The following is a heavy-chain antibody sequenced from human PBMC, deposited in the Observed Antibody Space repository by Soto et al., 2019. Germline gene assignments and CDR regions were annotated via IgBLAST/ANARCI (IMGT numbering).Heavy chain of an antibody. D-gene: IGHD6-19*01. CDR3: ARAREDSSGWFDY. V-gene: IGHV1-2*02. Sequence: QVQLVQSGAEVKQHGASMKVSCKASGYIFSDNYIHWVRQAPGQGLEWMAWINPKSGGTNYARNFQGRVTLTRDTSISTAYMDLSRLTSDDTAVYYCARAREDSSGWFDYWGQGTLVTVSS. CDR2: INPKSGGT. CDR1: GYIFSDNY. J-gene: IGHJ4*02.